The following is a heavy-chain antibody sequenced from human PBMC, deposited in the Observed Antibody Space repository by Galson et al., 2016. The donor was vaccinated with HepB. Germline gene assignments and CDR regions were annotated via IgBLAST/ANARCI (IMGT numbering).Heavy chain of an antibody. CDR2: INADKTKT. CDR3: ARGRGDANSFIKSYYLDY. J-gene: IGHJ4*02. V-gene: IGHV1-3*01. Sequence: SVKVSCKASGYPFTTHGIHWVRQAPGQRLEWVGWINADKTKTRYSRKFQGRVTITSDTSATTVYLDLSSLTSEDTSFYYCARGRGDANSFIKSYYLDYWGQGTLVTVSS. CDR1: GYPFTTHG. D-gene: IGHD3-10*01.